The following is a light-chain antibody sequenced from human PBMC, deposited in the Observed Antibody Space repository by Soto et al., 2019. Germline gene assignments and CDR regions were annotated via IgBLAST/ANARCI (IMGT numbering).Light chain of an antibody. CDR3: QQSHTWPIT. J-gene: IGKJ4*01. V-gene: IGKV3D-15*01. Sequence: VWAQAGATLSMKPGERATLSCRASQSVNNFLAWYQQKPGQAPRLLIYDASKRATGIPARFSGNGSGTEFTLTISSLQSEDCAIYYCQQSHTWPITFGWGTKVGIK. CDR1: QSVNNF. CDR2: DAS.